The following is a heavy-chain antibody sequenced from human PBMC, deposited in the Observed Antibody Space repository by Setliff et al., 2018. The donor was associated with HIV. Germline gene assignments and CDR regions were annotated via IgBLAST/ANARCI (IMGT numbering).Heavy chain of an antibody. J-gene: IGHJ6*02. D-gene: IGHD5-12*01. CDR2: IWPRGTS. CDR3: ARGGPAVAYAVDV. CDR1: GDSITGSFY. V-gene: IGHV4-38-2*01. Sequence: SETMSLTCGVSGDSITGSFYWAWIRQLPGKGLEWIATISPSGSIWPRGTSNYNPSLKGRVTIPLYMSQNQFSLTVNSVTAADTAIYYCARGGPAVAYAVDVWGQGTTVTVSS.